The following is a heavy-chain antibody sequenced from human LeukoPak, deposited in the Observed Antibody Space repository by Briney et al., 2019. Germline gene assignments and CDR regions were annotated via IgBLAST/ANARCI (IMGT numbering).Heavy chain of an antibody. CDR1: GFTVSSNY. J-gene: IGHJ4*02. V-gene: IGHV3-53*01. Sequence: GGSLRLSCAASGFTVSSNYMIWVRQAPGKGLEWVAVTYSGGYTYYADSVKGRFTISRDNSKNTLYLQMNSLRAEDTAVYYCARLKGTVVTRVDYWGQGTLVTVAS. D-gene: IGHD4-23*01. CDR3: ARLKGTVVTRVDY. CDR2: TYSGGYT.